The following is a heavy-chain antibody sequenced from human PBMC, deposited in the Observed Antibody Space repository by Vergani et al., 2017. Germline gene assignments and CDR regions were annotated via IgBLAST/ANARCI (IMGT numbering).Heavy chain of an antibody. D-gene: IGHD3-22*01. V-gene: IGHV5-51*01. CDR2: IYPGDSDT. CDR1: GYSFTSYW. J-gene: IGHJ4*02. CDR3: ARRNLDSSGYFTSYYFDY. Sequence: EVQLVQSGAEVKKPGESLKISCKGSGYSFTSYWIGWVRQMPGKGLEWMGIIYPGDSDTRYSPSFQGQVTSSADKSISTAYLQWSSLKASDTAMYYCARRNLDSSGYFTSYYFDYWGQGTLVTVSS.